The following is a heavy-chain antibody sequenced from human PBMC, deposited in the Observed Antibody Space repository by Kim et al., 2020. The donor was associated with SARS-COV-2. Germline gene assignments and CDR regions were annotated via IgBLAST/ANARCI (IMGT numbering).Heavy chain of an antibody. V-gene: IGHV4-34*01. Sequence: SETLSLTCAVYGGSFSGYYWSWIRQPPGKGLEWIGEINHSGSTNYNPSLNSRVTISVDTSKNQFSLKLSSVTAADTAVYYCAALYYGPGYFDLWGRGTLVTVSS. CDR3: AALYYGPGYFDL. CDR1: GGSFSGYY. D-gene: IGHD3-10*01. CDR2: INHSGST. J-gene: IGHJ2*01.